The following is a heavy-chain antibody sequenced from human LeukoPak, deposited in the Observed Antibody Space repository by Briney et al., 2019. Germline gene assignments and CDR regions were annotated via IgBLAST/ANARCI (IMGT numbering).Heavy chain of an antibody. CDR1: EGSISSDSSY. CDR2: SYSTGTT. D-gene: IGHD3-3*01. V-gene: IGHV4-39*01. CDR3: ARHGGQDDRRIDY. J-gene: IGHJ4*02. Sequence: PSETLSLTCTVSEGSISSDSSYWGWIRRPPGKGLEWFGTSYSTGTTYYNPSLRSRVTISVDTSKNQFSLKLRSVTAADTAVYYCARHGGQDDRRIDYWGQGTLVTVSS.